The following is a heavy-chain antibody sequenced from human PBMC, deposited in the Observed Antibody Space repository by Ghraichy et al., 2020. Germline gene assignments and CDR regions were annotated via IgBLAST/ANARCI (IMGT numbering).Heavy chain of an antibody. CDR3: ARGLSTVVTRRKWFDP. V-gene: IGHV4-34*01. Sequence: SETLSLTCAVYGGSFSGYYWSWIRQPPGKGLEWIGEINHSGSTNYNPSLKSRVTISVDTSKNQFSLKLSSVTAADTAVYYCARGLSTVVTRRKWFDPWGQGTLVTVSS. CDR2: INHSGST. D-gene: IGHD4-23*01. J-gene: IGHJ5*02. CDR1: GGSFSGYY.